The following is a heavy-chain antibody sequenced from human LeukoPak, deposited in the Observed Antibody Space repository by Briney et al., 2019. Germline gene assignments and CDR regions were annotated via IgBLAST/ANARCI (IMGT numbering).Heavy chain of an antibody. CDR2: IYYSGST. D-gene: IGHD3-22*01. Sequence: SETPSLPSTVPGGPISSYYWSWIRQPPGKGLGGIGYIYYSGSTNYNPSLKSRVTMSLDTSNNQFSLKLSSVTAADTAVYYCARDSSGYRRGSFDYWDQGTLVTVSS. V-gene: IGHV4-59*01. J-gene: IGHJ4*02. CDR3: ARDSSGYRRGSFDY. CDR1: GGPISSYY.